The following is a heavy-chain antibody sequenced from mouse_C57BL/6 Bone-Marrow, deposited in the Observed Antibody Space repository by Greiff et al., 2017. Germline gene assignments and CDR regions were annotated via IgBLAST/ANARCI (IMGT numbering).Heavy chain of an antibody. V-gene: IGHV1-19*01. CDR3: AREDFYYDYAWFAY. CDR2: INPYNGGP. CDR1: GYTFTDYY. J-gene: IGHJ3*01. D-gene: IGHD2-4*01. Sequence: EVKLMESGPVLVKPGASVKMSCKASGYTFTDYYMNWVKQSHGKSLEWIGVINPYNGGPSYNQKFKGKATLTFDKSSSTAYMELYSLTSEDSAVYYCAREDFYYDYAWFAYWGPGTLVTVSA.